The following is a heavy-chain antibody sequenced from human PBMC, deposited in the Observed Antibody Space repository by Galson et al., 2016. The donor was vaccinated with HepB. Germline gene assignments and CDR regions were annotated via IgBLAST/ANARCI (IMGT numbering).Heavy chain of an antibody. CDR2: IHYSGST. Sequence: SETLSLTCSVSGGSISGFFWSWIRQPPGKGLEWIGYIHYSGSTNYNPSLKSRVTMSVDTSKNQLSMKMNSVTSEDTALYYCARYYCETIACRDFDFWGQGTLVTVSS. CDR3: ARYYCETIACRDFDF. CDR1: GGSISGFF. V-gene: IGHV4-59*01. D-gene: IGHD2-21*01. J-gene: IGHJ4*02.